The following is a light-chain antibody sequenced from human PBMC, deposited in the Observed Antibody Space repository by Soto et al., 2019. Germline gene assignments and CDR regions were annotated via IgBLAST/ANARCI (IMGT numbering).Light chain of an antibody. J-gene: IGKJ1*01. CDR2: RAS. Sequence: EMVLTQSPGTLSLSPGERATLSCRASQSVSSSYLAWYQQKPGQAPRLLIYRASSRATGIPDRFSGSGSGTDFTLTISRLEPEDFAVYYCQQYCSSPTFGQGTKVEIK. CDR1: QSVSSSY. CDR3: QQYCSSPT. V-gene: IGKV3-20*01.